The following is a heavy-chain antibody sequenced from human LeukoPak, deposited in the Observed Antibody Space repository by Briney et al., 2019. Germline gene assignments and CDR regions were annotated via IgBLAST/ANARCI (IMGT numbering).Heavy chain of an antibody. CDR2: ISAYNGNT. CDR3: ARELLDDY. J-gene: IGHJ4*02. D-gene: IGHD1-1*01. Sequence: ASVKVSCKASGYTFTRHYMNWVRQAPGQGLEWMGWISAYNGNTNYAQKLQGRVTMTTDTSTSTAYMELRSLRSDDTAVYYCARELLDDYWGQGTLVTVSS. CDR1: GYTFTRHY. V-gene: IGHV1-18*04.